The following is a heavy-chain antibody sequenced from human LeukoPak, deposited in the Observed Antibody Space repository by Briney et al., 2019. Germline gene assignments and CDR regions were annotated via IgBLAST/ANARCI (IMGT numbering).Heavy chain of an antibody. CDR3: AKMGWSAYDYTNY. V-gene: IGHV3-23*01. Sequence: PGGSLRLSCAASGFTFSSYSMNWVRQAPGKGLEWVSVISDSGADTYYADSVKGRFTISRDNSKNTLSLQMNSLRAEDTAVYYCAKMGWSAYDYTNYWGQGTLVTVSS. D-gene: IGHD3-3*01. CDR2: ISDSGADT. J-gene: IGHJ4*02. CDR1: GFTFSSYS.